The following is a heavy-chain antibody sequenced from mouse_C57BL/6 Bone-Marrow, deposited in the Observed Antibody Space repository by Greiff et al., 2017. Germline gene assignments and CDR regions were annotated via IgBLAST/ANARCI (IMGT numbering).Heavy chain of an antibody. CDR3: ARHLLLRYLHWYFDV. J-gene: IGHJ1*03. CDR1: GFTFSSYG. D-gene: IGHD1-1*01. V-gene: IGHV5-6*01. Sequence: EVMLVESGGDLVKPGGSLKLSCAASGFTFSSYGMSWVRQTPDKRLEWVATISSGGSYTYYPDSVKGRFTISRDNAKNTLYLQMSSLKSEDTAMYYCARHLLLRYLHWYFDVWGTGTTVTVSS. CDR2: ISSGGSYT.